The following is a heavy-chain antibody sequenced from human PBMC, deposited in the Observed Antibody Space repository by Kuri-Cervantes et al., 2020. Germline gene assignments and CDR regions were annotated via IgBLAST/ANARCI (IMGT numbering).Heavy chain of an antibody. Sequence: GGSLRLSCAASGFTFSTYWMTWVRQAPGKGLEYVSAISSNGGSTYYADSVKGRFTISRDNSKNTLYLQMGSLRAEDMAVYYCARDTRWFGELLFVYWGQGTLVTVSS. CDR3: ARDTRWFGELLFVY. CDR1: GFTFSTYW. J-gene: IGHJ4*02. V-gene: IGHV3-64*02. D-gene: IGHD3-10*01. CDR2: ISSNGGST.